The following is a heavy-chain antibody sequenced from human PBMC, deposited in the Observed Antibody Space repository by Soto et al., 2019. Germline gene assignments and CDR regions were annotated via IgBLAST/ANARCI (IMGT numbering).Heavy chain of an antibody. CDR2: INPQTGGT. Sequence: QVQLVQSGAEVKTPGASVRVSCKASGYTFTGYYIHWVREAPGQGLEWLGWINPQTGGTSYAQKFEGRVTLSRDTSINTACLELSRLTFDDAAVYVCARERYHVRSDGMDVWGQGTTVTVSS. J-gene: IGHJ6*02. CDR1: GYTFTGYY. V-gene: IGHV1-2*02. D-gene: IGHD2-2*01. CDR3: ARERYHVRSDGMDV.